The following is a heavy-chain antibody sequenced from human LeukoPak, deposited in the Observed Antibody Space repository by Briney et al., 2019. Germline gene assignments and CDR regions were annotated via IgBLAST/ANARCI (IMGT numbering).Heavy chain of an antibody. V-gene: IGHV3-9*01. Sequence: PGGSLRLSCAASGFTFDDYAMHWVRQAPGKGLEWVSGISWNSGRINYADSVKGRFTISRDNAKNSLYLQMNSLRSEDTAVYYCARGLESMIVVVGCMDVWGQGTTVTVSS. CDR2: ISWNSGRI. CDR1: GFTFDDYA. D-gene: IGHD3-22*01. J-gene: IGHJ6*02. CDR3: ARGLESMIVVVGCMDV.